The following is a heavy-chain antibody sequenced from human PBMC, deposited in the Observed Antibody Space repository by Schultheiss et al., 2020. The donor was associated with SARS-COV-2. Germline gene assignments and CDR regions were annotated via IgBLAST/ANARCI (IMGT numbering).Heavy chain of an antibody. Sequence: GGSLRLSCAASGFTFDDYAMHWVRQAPGKGLEWVGRIKSKTDGGTTDYAAPVKGRFTISRDDSKNTLYLQMNSLKTEDTAVYYCVANWNEDYFDYWGQGTLVTVSS. CDR3: VANWNEDYFDY. CDR2: IKSKTDGGTT. J-gene: IGHJ4*02. CDR1: GFTFDDYA. V-gene: IGHV3-15*01. D-gene: IGHD1-20*01.